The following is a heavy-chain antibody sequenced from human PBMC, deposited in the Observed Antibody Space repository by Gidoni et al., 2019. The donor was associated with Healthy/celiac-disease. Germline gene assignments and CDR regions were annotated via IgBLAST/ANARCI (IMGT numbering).Heavy chain of an antibody. CDR3: ARARIAAAGTPPYYFDY. CDR1: GGSISSYY. J-gene: IGHJ4*02. Sequence: QVQLQESGPGLVKPSETLSLTCTVSGGSISSYYWIWIRQPPGKGLEWIGYIYDSGSTNYNPSLKSRVTISVDTSKNQFSLKLSSVTAADTAVYYCARARIAAAGTPPYYFDYWGQGTLVTVSS. CDR2: IYDSGST. D-gene: IGHD6-13*01. V-gene: IGHV4-59*01.